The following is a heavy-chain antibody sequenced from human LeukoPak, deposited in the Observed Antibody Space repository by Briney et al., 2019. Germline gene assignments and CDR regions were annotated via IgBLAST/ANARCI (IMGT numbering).Heavy chain of an antibody. CDR2: IIPIFGTA. V-gene: IGHV1-69*13. D-gene: IGHD3-3*01. CDR3: AREEGHYDFWSGPSYGMDV. CDR1: GGTFSSYA. J-gene: IGHJ6*02. Sequence: SVKVSRKASGGTFSSYAISWVRQAPGQGLEWMGGIIPIFGTANYAQKFQGRVTITADESTSTAYMELSSLRSEDTAVYYCAREEGHYDFWSGPSYGMDVWGQGTTVTVSS.